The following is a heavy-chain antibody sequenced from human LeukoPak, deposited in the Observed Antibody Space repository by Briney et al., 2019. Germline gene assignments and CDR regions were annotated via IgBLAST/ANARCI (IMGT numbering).Heavy chain of an antibody. CDR1: GYAFTSYD. J-gene: IGHJ6*02. CDR3: ARGQRWELLDGMDV. D-gene: IGHD1-26*01. V-gene: IGHV1-8*01. Sequence: GSVNASCKASGYAFTSYDINWVRQATGKGLEGMGRMNPNSGNTIYAQKFQGTVTIPKNTSISTAYMELCSLRSEDTAVYYCARGQRWELLDGMDVWGQGSTVTVSS. CDR2: MNPNSGNT.